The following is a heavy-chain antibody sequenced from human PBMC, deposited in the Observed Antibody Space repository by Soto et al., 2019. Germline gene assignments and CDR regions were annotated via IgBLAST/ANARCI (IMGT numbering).Heavy chain of an antibody. V-gene: IGHV1-18*01. CDR1: GYTFTSYG. CDR2: ISAYNGNT. Sequence: GASVKVSCKASGYTFTSYGISWVRQAPGQGLEWMGWISAYNGNTNYAQKLQGRVTMTTDTSTSTAYMGLRSLRSDDTAVYYCARDQGTAARMAPDYWGQGTLVTVSS. CDR3: ARDQGTAARMAPDY. J-gene: IGHJ4*02. D-gene: IGHD6-25*01.